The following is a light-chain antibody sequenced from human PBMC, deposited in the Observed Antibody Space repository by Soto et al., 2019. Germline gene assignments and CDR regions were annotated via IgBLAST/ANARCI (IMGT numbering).Light chain of an antibody. J-gene: IGKJ1*01. CDR2: EAS. V-gene: IGKV3D-15*01. CDR1: QSVSIL. Sequence: EIVMTQSPATLSVSPGERATLSCRASQSVSILLAWYQQKPGQAPRLLIYEASSRATGIPDRFSGSGSGTDFTLTISRLEPEDFAVYYCQQYRTFGQGTKVDIK. CDR3: QQYRT.